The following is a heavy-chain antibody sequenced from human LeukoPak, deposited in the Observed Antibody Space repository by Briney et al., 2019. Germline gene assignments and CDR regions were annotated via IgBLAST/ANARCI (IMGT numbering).Heavy chain of an antibody. J-gene: IGHJ4*02. Sequence: GASVKVSCKASGYTFTGYYMHWVRQAPGQGLEWMGWINPNSCGTNYAQKFQGRVTMTRDTSISTAYMELSRLRSDDTAVYYCAFPVPSGWGLDYWGQGTLVTVSS. D-gene: IGHD2-21*02. CDR3: AFPVPSGWGLDY. CDR2: INPNSCGT. CDR1: GYTFTGYY. V-gene: IGHV1-2*02.